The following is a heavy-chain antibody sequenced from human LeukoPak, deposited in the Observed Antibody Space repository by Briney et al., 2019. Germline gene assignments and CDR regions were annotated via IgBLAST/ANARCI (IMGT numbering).Heavy chain of an antibody. CDR3: ARAEKYYYDSSGYYWLFDY. V-gene: IGHV1-46*01. CDR2: INPSGGST. Sequence: ASVKVSCKASGYTFTSYYMHWVRQAPGQGPEWMGIINPSGGSTSYAQKFQGRVTMTTDTSTSTAYMELRSLRSDDTAVYYCARAEKYYYDSSGYYWLFDYWGQGTLVTVSS. CDR1: GYTFTSYY. J-gene: IGHJ4*02. D-gene: IGHD3-22*01.